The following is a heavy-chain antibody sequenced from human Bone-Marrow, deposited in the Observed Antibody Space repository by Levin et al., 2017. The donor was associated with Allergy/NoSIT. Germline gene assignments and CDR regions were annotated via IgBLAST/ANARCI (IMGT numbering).Heavy chain of an antibody. V-gene: IGHV3-9*01. CDR1: GFTFDEYV. D-gene: IGHD1-1*01. CDR2: IDWNSGRV. J-gene: IGHJ6*02. Sequence: PGGSLRLSCAASGFTFDEYVMHWVRQGPGKGLEWVSGIDWNSGRVGYVDSVKGRFTISRDNAKNSLYLQMDSLRGEDTALYYCARGTSDYYFNYHLDVWGQGTTVFVSS. CDR3: ARGTSDYYFNYHLDV.